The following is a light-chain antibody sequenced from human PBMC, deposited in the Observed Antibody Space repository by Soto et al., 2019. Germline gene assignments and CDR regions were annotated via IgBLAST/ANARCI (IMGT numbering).Light chain of an antibody. CDR1: QGISSW. V-gene: IGKV1-5*01. J-gene: IGKJ1*01. Sequence: DIQMTQSPSTLSASVGDRVTITCRASQGISSWVAWYQQKPGKVPKLLIYDSSTLQSGVPSRFSGSGSATEFTLTITSLQPDDFATYYCQQYSLYWTFGQGTKVEFK. CDR3: QQYSLYWT. CDR2: DSS.